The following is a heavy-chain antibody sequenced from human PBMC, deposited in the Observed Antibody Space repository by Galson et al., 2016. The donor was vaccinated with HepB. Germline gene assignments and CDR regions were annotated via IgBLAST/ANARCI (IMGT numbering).Heavy chain of an antibody. Sequence: SLRLSCAASGFTFGNYAMNWVRQAPGKGLEWVSHSSRSGDFTYYADSVKGRFTISRDNSKNMLYLQMNSLRAEDTAVYYCVPELSWVGELLYFDYWGQGTLVTVSS. J-gene: IGHJ4*02. CDR3: VPELSWVGELLYFDY. D-gene: IGHD3-10*01. V-gene: IGHV3-23*01. CDR1: GFTFGNYA. CDR2: SSRSGDFT.